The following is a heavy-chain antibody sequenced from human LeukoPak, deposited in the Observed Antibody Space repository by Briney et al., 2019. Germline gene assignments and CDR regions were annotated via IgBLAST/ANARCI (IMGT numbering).Heavy chain of an antibody. CDR1: GFTFSSYW. CDR3: ARDVVGATKGDYFDY. D-gene: IGHD1-26*01. J-gene: IGHJ4*02. CDR2: IKQDGSEK. V-gene: IGHV3-7*01. Sequence: GRSLRLSCAASGFTFSSYWMSWVRQAPGKGLEWVANIKQDGSEKYYVDSVKGRFTISRDNAKNSLYLQMNSLRAEDTAVYYCARDVVGATKGDYFDYWGQGTLVTVSS.